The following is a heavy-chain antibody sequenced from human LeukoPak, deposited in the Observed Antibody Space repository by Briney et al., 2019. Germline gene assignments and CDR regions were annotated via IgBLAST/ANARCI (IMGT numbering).Heavy chain of an antibody. CDR2: FYSVGRT. V-gene: IGHV4-39*07. J-gene: IGHJ2*01. CDR3: ARGAFCGDDCYLGLGWYFDL. Sequence: SETLSLTCTVYGGSISSGGYYWSWIRQPPGKGLEWIGSFYSVGRTYYNPSLWSRVTISGDTSKNQFSLKLSSVTAADTAVYYCARGAFCGDDCYLGLGWYFDLWGRGTLVAVSS. CDR1: GGSISSGGYY. D-gene: IGHD2-21*02.